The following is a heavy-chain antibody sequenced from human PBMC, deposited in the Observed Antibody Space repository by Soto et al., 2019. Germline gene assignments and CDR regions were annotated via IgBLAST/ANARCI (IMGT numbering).Heavy chain of an antibody. CDR1: GYTFTSYD. CDR3: ARERDSSGYHPYYYYGMDV. CDR2: MNPNSGNT. J-gene: IGHJ6*02. Sequence: ASVKVSCKASGYTFTSYDINWVRQATGQGLEWMGWMNPNSGNTGYAQKFQGRVTMTRNTSISTAYMELSSLRSEDTVVYYCARERDSSGYHPYYYYGMDVWGQGTTVTVSS. V-gene: IGHV1-8*01. D-gene: IGHD3-22*01.